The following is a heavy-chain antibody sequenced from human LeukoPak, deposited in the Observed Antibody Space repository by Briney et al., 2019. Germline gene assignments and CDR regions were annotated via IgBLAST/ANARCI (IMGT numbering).Heavy chain of an antibody. CDR1: GFNSEDHA. V-gene: IGHV3-9*02. J-gene: IGHJ4*02. Sequence: GGSLRLSCVVSGFNSEDHAMHWVRQAPGKGLEWVSGIYWSSSGTGYADSVKGRFTISRDNSKNTLYLQMNSLRAEDTAVYYCARDYYDSSGSIDYWGQGTLVTVSS. D-gene: IGHD3-22*01. CDR2: IYWSSSGT. CDR3: ARDYYDSSGSIDY.